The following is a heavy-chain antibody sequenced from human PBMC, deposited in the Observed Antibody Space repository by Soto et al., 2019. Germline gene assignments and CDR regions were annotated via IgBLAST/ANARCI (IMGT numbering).Heavy chain of an antibody. CDR1: GGSISSGDYY. J-gene: IGHJ6*02. D-gene: IGHD6-6*01. CDR2: IYYSGST. V-gene: IGHV4-30-4*01. Sequence: SETLSLTCTVSGGSISSGDYYWSWIRQPPGKGLEWIGYIYYSGSTYYNPSLKSRVTISVDTSKNQFSLKLSSVTAADTAVYYCARDSSSLGDYYYYYGMDVWRQGTTVTVSS. CDR3: ARDSSSLGDYYYYYGMDV.